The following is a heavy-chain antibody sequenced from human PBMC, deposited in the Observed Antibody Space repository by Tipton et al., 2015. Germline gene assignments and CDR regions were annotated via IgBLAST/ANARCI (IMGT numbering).Heavy chain of an antibody. D-gene: IGHD3-22*01. J-gene: IGHJ4*02. Sequence: TLSLTCTVSGGSISTYSWNWIRQPPGKGLQWIGYMYSSGTTKNNPSLEGRVTISVDTSKNQFYLDLTSVTAADTAIYYCARFDSYYYDSNDYWGQGTLVTVSS. CDR3: ARFDSYYYDSNDY. V-gene: IGHV4-59*01. CDR2: MYSSGTT. CDR1: GGSISTYS.